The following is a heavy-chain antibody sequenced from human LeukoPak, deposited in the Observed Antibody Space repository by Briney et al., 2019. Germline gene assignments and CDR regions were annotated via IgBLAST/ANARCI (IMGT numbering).Heavy chain of an antibody. Sequence: GGSLRLSCAASGFTFSNYEMHWARQAPGKGLEWVSYISSSGSTIYYADSVKGRFTISRDNAKNSLYLQMNSLRAEDTAVYYCAELGITMIGGVWGKGTTVTISS. D-gene: IGHD3-10*02. CDR1: GFTFSNYE. CDR3: AELGITMIGGV. V-gene: IGHV3-48*03. CDR2: ISSSGSTI. J-gene: IGHJ6*04.